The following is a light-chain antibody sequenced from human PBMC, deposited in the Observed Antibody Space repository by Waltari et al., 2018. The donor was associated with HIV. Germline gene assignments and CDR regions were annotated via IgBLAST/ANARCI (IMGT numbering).Light chain of an antibody. J-gene: IGLJ3*02. CDR1: SSDVGGYNY. V-gene: IGLV2-14*01. CDR2: EVN. CDR3: NSYTSSRTLV. Sequence: QSALTQPASVSGSPGQSITISCTGTSSDVGGYNYVSWYQQHPDKAPKLVIFEVNKRPSGVSNRFSGSKSGNTASLTISGLQAEDEADYYCNSYTSSRTLVFGGGTKLTFL.